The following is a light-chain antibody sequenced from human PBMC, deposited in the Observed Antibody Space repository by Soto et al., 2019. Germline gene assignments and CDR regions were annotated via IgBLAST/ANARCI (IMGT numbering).Light chain of an antibody. V-gene: IGKV3-20*01. CDR1: QSVSSSY. CDR2: GTS. CDR3: QQYDSSPIT. Sequence: EIVLTQSPGTLSLSPGERATLSCRASQSVSSSYLAWYQQKPGQAPRLLIYGTSSTATGIPDRFSGSGSGTDFTLTISRLEPEDFAVYYCQQYDSSPITFGQGTRLEIK. J-gene: IGKJ5*01.